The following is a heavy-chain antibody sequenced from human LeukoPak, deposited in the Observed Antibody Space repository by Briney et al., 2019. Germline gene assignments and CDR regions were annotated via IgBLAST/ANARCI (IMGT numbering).Heavy chain of an antibody. D-gene: IGHD3-22*01. CDR1: GGSISSYY. V-gene: IGHV4-4*07. J-gene: IGHJ4*02. CDR3: ARDSYDSSGYHTPSIFFDY. Sequence: SETLSLTCTVSGGSISSYYWSWIRQPAGKGLEWIGRIYTSGSTNYNPSLKSRVTMSVDTSKNQFSLKLSSVTAADTAVYYCARDSYDSSGYHTPSIFFDYWGQGTLVTVSS. CDR2: IYTSGST.